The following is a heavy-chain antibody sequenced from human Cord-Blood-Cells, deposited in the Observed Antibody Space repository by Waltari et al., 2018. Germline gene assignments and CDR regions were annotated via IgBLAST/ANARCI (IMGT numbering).Heavy chain of an antibody. J-gene: IGHJ4*02. CDR2: ISGSGGST. CDR1: GFTFSSYA. D-gene: IGHD3-9*01. V-gene: IGHV3-23*01. CDR3: AKVGGIHYDILTGYFDY. Sequence: EVQLLESGGGLVQPGGSLRLSCAASGFTFSSYAMSWVRQAPGKGLGWVSAISGSGGSTYYADSVKGRFTISRDNPKNTLYLQMNSLRAEDTAVYYCAKVGGIHYDILTGYFDYWGQGPLVTVSS.